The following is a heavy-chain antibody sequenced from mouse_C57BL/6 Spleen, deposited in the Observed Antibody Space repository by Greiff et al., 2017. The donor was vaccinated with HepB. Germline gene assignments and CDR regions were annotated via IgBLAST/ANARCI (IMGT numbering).Heavy chain of an antibody. CDR3: ARFPTTVVANAMDF. D-gene: IGHD1-1*01. CDR2: IYPRSGNT. J-gene: IGHJ4*01. V-gene: IGHV1-81*01. Sequence: HVKLQESGAELARPGASVKLSCKASGYTFTSYGISWVKQITGQGLEWIGEIYPRSGNTYYNEKFKGKATLTADKASSTTYMELRSLTSEDSAVYFCARFPTTVVANAMDFWGQGTSVTVSS. CDR1: GYTFTSYG.